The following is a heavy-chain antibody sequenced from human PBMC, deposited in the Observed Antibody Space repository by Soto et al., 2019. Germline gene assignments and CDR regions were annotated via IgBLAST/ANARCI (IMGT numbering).Heavy chain of an antibody. D-gene: IGHD2-21*02. J-gene: IGHJ3*01. Sequence: SVKVSCKTSGFTFTNSAVQWVRQARGQRLEWIGWIIVASGRTNYAREVQERVTISRDTSTATAYMELSGLRSEDTAVYYCVAELYSGGGCCSFDFWGQGTMVTVSS. CDR2: IIVASGRT. V-gene: IGHV1-58*01. CDR1: GFTFTNSA. CDR3: VAELYSGGGCCSFDF.